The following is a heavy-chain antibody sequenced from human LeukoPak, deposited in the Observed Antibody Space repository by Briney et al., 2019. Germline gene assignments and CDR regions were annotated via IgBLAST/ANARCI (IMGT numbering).Heavy chain of an antibody. CDR3: AKWKYSNSGIDDY. D-gene: IGHD6-6*01. CDR2: ISGSGDNT. Sequence: TGGSLRLSCAVSGFTFSGFWMSWVRQVPGKGLEWVSVISGSGDNTYYADSVKGRFTISRDNSKNMLYLQMNSLRAEDTAVYYCAKWKYSNSGIDDYWGQGTLVTVSS. V-gene: IGHV3-23*01. CDR1: GFTFSGFW. J-gene: IGHJ4*02.